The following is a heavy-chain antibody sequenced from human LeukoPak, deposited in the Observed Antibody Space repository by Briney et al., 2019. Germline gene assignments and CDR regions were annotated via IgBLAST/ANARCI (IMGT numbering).Heavy chain of an antibody. D-gene: IGHD2-15*01. CDR3: AKAPVTTCSGAYCYPFDY. CDR1: GFTFSSYS. CDR2: ISSSSSYI. J-gene: IGHJ4*02. V-gene: IGHV3-21*04. Sequence: GGSLRLSCAASGFTFSSYSMNWVRQAPGKVLEWVSSISSSSSYIYYADSVKGRFTISRDNAKNTLYLQMNSLRAGHAAVYYCAKAPVTTCSGAYCYPFDYWSQGTLVTVSS.